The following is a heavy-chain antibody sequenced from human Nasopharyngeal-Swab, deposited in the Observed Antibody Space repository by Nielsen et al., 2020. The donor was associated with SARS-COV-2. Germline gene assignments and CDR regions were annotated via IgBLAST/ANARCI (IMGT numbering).Heavy chain of an antibody. Sequence: SLKISCAASGFNFDDYAMHWVRQAPGKGLEWVSGISWNSGSIGYADAVKGRFTISRDNAKNSLYLQMNSLRAEDTALYYSAKTLDYYDSSGYRDYWGQGTLVTVSS. CDR1: GFNFDDYA. D-gene: IGHD3-22*01. CDR3: AKTLDYYDSSGYRDY. J-gene: IGHJ4*02. CDR2: ISWNSGSI. V-gene: IGHV3-9*01.